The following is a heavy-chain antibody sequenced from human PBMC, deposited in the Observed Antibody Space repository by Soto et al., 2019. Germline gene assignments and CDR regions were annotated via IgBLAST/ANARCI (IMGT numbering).Heavy chain of an antibody. D-gene: IGHD2-2*01. J-gene: IGHJ6*02. CDR1: GGSFSGYY. Sequence: SEPLSLTCAVYGGSFSGYYWSWIRKHPGKGLEWIGEINHSGSTHYNPSLKSRVTISIDTSKNQFSLILTSVTAADTAVYYCARLGGHCSSSSCFGFYVMDVWGQGTTVTVSS. V-gene: IGHV4-34*01. CDR2: INHSGST. CDR3: ARLGGHCSSSSCFGFYVMDV.